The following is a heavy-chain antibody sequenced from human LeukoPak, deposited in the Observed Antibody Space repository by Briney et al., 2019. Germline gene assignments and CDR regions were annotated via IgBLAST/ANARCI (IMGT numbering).Heavy chain of an antibody. Sequence: GGSLRLSCAASGFTFSDYYMSWIRQAPGKGLEWVSYISSSSSYTNYADSVKGRFTISRDNAKNSLYLQMNSLRAEDTAVYYCARDPLHHYGSGSYYHFEYWGQGTLVTVSS. V-gene: IGHV3-11*05. D-gene: IGHD3-10*01. CDR1: GFTFSDYY. CDR3: ARDPLHHYGSGSYYHFEY. CDR2: ISSSSSYT. J-gene: IGHJ4*02.